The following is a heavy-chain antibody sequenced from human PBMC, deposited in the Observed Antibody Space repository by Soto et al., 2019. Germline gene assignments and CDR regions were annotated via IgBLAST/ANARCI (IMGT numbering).Heavy chain of an antibody. D-gene: IGHD2-2*01. CDR2: ISFDGTNQ. CDR1: GFTFTSYG. Sequence: QVQLVESGGGVVQPGRSLRLSCAASGFTFTSYGMRWVRQAPGKGLECVAVISFDGTNQYYADSVKGRFTISRDNSRNTLYLQMNSLRAEDTAVYYCAKDAYTSSTIYGGLDAWGQGTLVTVSS. V-gene: IGHV3-30*18. CDR3: AKDAYTSSTIYGGLDA. J-gene: IGHJ5*02.